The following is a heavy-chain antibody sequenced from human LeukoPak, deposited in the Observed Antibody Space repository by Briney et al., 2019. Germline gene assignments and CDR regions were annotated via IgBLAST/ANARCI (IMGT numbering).Heavy chain of an antibody. J-gene: IGHJ1*01. D-gene: IGHD4-17*01. V-gene: IGHV3-30*02. CDR3: GKDKFYGDSRTGYFEH. CDR1: GFTFSSYG. Sequence: PGGSLRLSCAASGFTFSSYGMHWVRQAPGKGLEWVAFIRYDGSNKYYADSVKGRFTISRDNSKNTLYLQMNSLRAEDTAVYYCGKDKFYGDSRTGYFEHWARAPWSPSPQ. CDR2: IRYDGSNK.